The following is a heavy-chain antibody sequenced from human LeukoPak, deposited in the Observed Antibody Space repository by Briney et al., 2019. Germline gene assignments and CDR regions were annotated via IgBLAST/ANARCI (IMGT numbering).Heavy chain of an antibody. D-gene: IGHD5-18*01. CDR1: GYTFTSYY. Sequence: ASVKVSCTASGYTFTSYYMHWVRQAPGQGLEWMGIINPSGGSTSYAQKFQGRVTITRDTSASTAYMELSSLRSEDTAVYYCARDYFDTAMVIYYWGQGTLVTVSS. CDR2: INPSGGST. V-gene: IGHV1-46*01. J-gene: IGHJ4*02. CDR3: ARDYFDTAMVIYY.